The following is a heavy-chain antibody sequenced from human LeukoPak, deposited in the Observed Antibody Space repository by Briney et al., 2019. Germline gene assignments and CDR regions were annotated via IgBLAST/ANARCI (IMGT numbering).Heavy chain of an antibody. V-gene: IGHV4-34*01. CDR3: ARRLAAARYYFDY. CDR1: GGSFSGYY. D-gene: IGHD6-13*01. Sequence: PSETLSLTCAVYGGSFSGYYWSWIRQPPGKGLEWIGEINHSGSTNYNPSLKSRVTISVDTSKNQFSLKLSSVTAADTAVYYCARRLAAARYYFDYWGQGTLVTVSS. J-gene: IGHJ4*02. CDR2: INHSGST.